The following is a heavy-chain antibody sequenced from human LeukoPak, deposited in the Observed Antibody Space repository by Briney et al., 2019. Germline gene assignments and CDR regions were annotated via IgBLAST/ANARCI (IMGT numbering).Heavy chain of an antibody. Sequence: AGGSLRLSCAASGFTFSSYEMNWVRQAPGKGLEWVSYISSSGSTIYYADSVKGRFTISRDNAKNSLYLQMNSLRAEDTAVYYCARDGTYSSNGFDPWGQGTLVTVSS. V-gene: IGHV3-48*03. J-gene: IGHJ5*02. CDR3: ARDGTYSSNGFDP. CDR2: ISSSGSTI. CDR1: GFTFSSYE. D-gene: IGHD6-13*01.